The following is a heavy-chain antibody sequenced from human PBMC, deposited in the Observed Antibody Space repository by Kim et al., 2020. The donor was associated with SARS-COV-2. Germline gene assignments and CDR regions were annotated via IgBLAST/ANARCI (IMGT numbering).Heavy chain of an antibody. V-gene: IGHV7-4-1*02. J-gene: IGHJ6*03. CDR1: GYTFTSYA. CDR3: ARAVGVAAIVGVVIIPDFYMDV. CDR2: INTNTGNP. Sequence: ASVKVSCKASGYTFTSYAMNWVRQAPGQGLEWMGWINTNTGNPTYAQSFTGRVVFSLDTSVSTAYLQISSLKAEDTAVYYCARAVGVAAIVGVVIIPDFYMDVWGKGTMVTVSS. D-gene: IGHD3-3*01.